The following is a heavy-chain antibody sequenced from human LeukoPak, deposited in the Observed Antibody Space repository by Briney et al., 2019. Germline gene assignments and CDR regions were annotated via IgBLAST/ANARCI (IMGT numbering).Heavy chain of an antibody. D-gene: IGHD5-24*01. CDR2: INTNTGNP. CDR3: ARDDYRSDGYNYEAGDY. CDR1: GYTFTSYA. V-gene: IGHV7-4-1*02. Sequence: EASVKVSCKASGYTFTSYAMNWVRQAPGQGLEWMGWINTNTGNPTYAQGFTGRFVFSLDTSVSTAYLQISSLKAEDTAVYYCARDDYRSDGYNYEAGDYWGQGTLVTVSS. J-gene: IGHJ4*02.